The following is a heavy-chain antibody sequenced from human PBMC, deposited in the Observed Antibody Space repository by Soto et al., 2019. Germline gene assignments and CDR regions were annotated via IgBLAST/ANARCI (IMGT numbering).Heavy chain of an antibody. D-gene: IGHD3-16*01. CDR1: GHSDTTKDFF. Sequence: SETLSLTCTVSGHSDTTKDFFCSWLRQAPGRGLEWIAYIYHGGTTHYNPAFRSRVTMSVGTAKTQFSLNLASVTAAETAVYYCARGRQNLFGAGSALDYWGQGTPVTVSS. CDR2: IYHGGTT. J-gene: IGHJ4*02. V-gene: IGHV4-30-4*08. CDR3: ARGRQNLFGAGSALDY.